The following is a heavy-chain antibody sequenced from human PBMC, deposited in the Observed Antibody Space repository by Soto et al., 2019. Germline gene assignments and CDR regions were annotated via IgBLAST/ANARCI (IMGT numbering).Heavy chain of an antibody. CDR2: IYWDDDK. D-gene: IGHD2-21*02. CDR3: IQSRCGGDCLQSYASHYYYGMDV. V-gene: IGHV2-5*02. J-gene: IGHJ6*02. Sequence: QITLKESGPTLVKPTQPLTLTCTFSGFSLSTSGVGVGWIRQPPGKALEWLALIYWDDDKSYSPSLRNRLTTSKDNSKNQMVLTMSTMDPVDTATYYCIQSRCGGDCLQSYASHYYYGMDVWGQGTTVTVSS. CDR1: GFSLSTSGVG.